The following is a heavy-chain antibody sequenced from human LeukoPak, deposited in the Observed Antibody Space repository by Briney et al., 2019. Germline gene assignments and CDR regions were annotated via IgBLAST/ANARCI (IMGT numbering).Heavy chain of an antibody. CDR3: EITLVIHDEDTS. Sequence: CWIRQPKGKGLEWIGNIHYSGSTIYNPSLKSRVTISVDTSKNQFSLKLNSVTAADTDVSACEITLVIHDEDTSGGEGPLVTVSS. D-gene: IGHD6-6*01. V-gene: IGHV4-39*01. J-gene: IGHJ4*02. CDR2: IHYSGST.